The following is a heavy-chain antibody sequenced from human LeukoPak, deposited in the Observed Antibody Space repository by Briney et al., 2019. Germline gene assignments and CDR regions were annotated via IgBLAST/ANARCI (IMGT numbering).Heavy chain of an antibody. CDR2: INPNSGGT. CDR3: ARDGTVSAENYYYYYMDV. CDR1: GYTFTSYY. V-gene: IGHV1-2*02. D-gene: IGHD1-1*01. Sequence: ASVKVSCKASGYTFTSYYMHWVRQAPGQGLEWMGWINPNSGGTNYAQKFQGRVTMTRDTSISTAYMELSRLRSDDTAVYYCARDGTVSAENYYYYYMDVWGKGTTVTVSS. J-gene: IGHJ6*03.